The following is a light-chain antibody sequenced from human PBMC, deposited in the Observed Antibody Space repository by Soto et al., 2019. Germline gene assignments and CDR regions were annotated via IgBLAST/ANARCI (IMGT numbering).Light chain of an antibody. CDR2: GNS. CDR3: QSYDSSLSVVV. V-gene: IGLV1-40*01. Sequence: QLVLTQPPSVSGAPGQRVTISCTGTSSNIGAGYDVQWYQQLPGTVPKVLIYGNSNRPSGVPDRFSGSKSGTSASLAITGLQAEDEADYYCQSYDSSLSVVVFGGGTKLTVL. J-gene: IGLJ2*01. CDR1: SSNIGAGYD.